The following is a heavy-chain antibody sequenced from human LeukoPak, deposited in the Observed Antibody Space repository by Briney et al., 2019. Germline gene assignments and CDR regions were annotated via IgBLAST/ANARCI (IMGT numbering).Heavy chain of an antibody. Sequence: GGSLRLSCAASGFTSSGYSMNWVRQAPGKGPEWISYINNDRSSIADSVKGRFIISRDTAENSLFLQMNSLRVEDTALYYCARDTDWSFDYWGQGILVTVSS. D-gene: IGHD2-21*01. J-gene: IGHJ4*02. CDR2: INNDRSSI. CDR1: GFTSSGYS. CDR3: ARDTDWSFDY. V-gene: IGHV3-48*01.